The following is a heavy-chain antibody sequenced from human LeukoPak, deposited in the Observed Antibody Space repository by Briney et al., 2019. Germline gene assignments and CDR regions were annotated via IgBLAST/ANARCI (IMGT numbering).Heavy chain of an antibody. CDR1: GGSISSYY. CDR2: IYESGST. D-gene: IGHD6-19*01. V-gene: IGHV4-59*08. Sequence: SSETLSLICSVSGGSISSYYWSWIRQPPGKGLEWIGDIYESGSTNYNPSLKSRVTMLVDMSKTQFSLKLSSVTAADTAVYYCARRRRIAVAGRSGDAFDIWGQGTMVTISS. CDR3: ARRRRIAVAGRSGDAFDI. J-gene: IGHJ3*02.